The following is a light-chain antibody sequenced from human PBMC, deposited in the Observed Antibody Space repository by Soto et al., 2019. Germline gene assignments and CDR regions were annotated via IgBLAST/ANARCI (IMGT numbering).Light chain of an antibody. CDR3: QHSYEPRT. CDR1: QSVGRT. V-gene: IGKV1-39*01. CDR2: AAS. Sequence: DIQMTQSPSSLSASLGDRVTITCRASQSVGRTVNWYQQKVGTSPKLLIYAASSLPAGVSSRFSGSGAVTDFTLTISGLQQEDFANYYCQHSYEPRTFGGGTKVE. J-gene: IGKJ4*01.